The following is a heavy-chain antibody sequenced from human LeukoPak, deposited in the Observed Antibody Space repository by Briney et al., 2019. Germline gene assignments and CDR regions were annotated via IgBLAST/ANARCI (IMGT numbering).Heavy chain of an antibody. Sequence: GGSLRLSCAASGFAVSSNYMNWVRQAPGKGLEWVSRISGDGSSTNYADSVKGRFTISRDNAKNTLYLQMNSLRAEDTAVYYCARTYLVGWYFDLWGRGALVTVSS. CDR1: GFAVSSNY. J-gene: IGHJ2*01. D-gene: IGHD3-16*01. CDR3: ARTYLVGWYFDL. V-gene: IGHV3-74*01. CDR2: ISGDGSST.